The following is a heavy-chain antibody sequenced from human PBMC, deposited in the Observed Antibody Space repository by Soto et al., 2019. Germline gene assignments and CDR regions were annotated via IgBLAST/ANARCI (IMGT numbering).Heavy chain of an antibody. CDR2: ISSSSSTI. D-gene: IGHD2-2*01. CDR1: GFTFSSYS. J-gene: IGHJ4*02. CDR3: ARDYCRSTSCRFDY. Sequence: GGSLRLSCAASGFTFSSYSMNWVRQAPGKGLEWVSYISSSSSTIYYADSVKGRFTISRDNAKNSLYLQMNSLRAEDTAVYYCARDYCRSTSCRFDYWGQGTLVTVSS. V-gene: IGHV3-48*01.